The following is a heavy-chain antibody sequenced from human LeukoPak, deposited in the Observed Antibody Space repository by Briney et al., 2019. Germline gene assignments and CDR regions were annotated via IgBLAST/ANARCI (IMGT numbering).Heavy chain of an antibody. J-gene: IGHJ6*02. V-gene: IGHV3-64D*09. Sequence: PGGSLRLSCSASGFTFSSYAMHWVRQAPGKGLEYVSAISSNGGSTYYADSVKGRFTISRDNSKNTLYLQMSSLRAEDTAVYYCVKDHSRGQQYYYYYYGMDVWGQGTTVTVSS. CDR3: VKDHSRGQQYYYYYYGMDV. CDR2: ISSNGGST. CDR1: GFTFSSYA. D-gene: IGHD6-13*01.